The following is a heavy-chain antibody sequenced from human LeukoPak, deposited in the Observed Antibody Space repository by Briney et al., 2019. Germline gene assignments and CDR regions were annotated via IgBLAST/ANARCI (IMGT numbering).Heavy chain of an antibody. V-gene: IGHV3-21*01. CDR1: GFTFSSYG. J-gene: IGHJ4*02. Sequence: GESLKISCEASGFTFSSYGMNWVRQAPGKGLEWVSSIGSSSTYIYYADSVKGRFTISRDNPKNSLYLQMNSMRAEDTAIYYCARVPGVQLERRYYFDYWGQGTLVTVSS. D-gene: IGHD1-1*01. CDR3: ARVPGVQLERRYYFDY. CDR2: IGSSSTYI.